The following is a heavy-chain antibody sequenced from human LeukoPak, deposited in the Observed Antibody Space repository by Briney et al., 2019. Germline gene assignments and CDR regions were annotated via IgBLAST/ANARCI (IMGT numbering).Heavy chain of an antibody. V-gene: IGHV3-21*01. Sequence: GGSLRLSCAASGFTFSSYSMNWVRQAPGKGLEWVSSISSSSSYIYYADSVKGRFTISRDNAKNSLYLQMNTLRAEDTAVFYCARNNGTYDAFDIWGQGTMVTVSS. D-gene: IGHD1-26*01. CDR3: ARNNGTYDAFDI. J-gene: IGHJ3*02. CDR1: GFTFSSYS. CDR2: ISSSSSYI.